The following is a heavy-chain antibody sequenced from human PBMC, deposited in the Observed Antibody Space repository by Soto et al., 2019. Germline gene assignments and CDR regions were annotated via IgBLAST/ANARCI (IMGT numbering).Heavy chain of an antibody. Sequence: GSLRLSCAASGFTFSSYWMNWVRQGPGKGLVWVSRINSDGSDTSYADSVKGRFTISRDNAKNTLYLQMNSLRAEDTAVYYWAMLDSSSWAFDHGGQGTLVPFPS. CDR2: INSDGSDT. J-gene: IGHJ4*02. D-gene: IGHD6-13*01. CDR1: GFTFSSYW. V-gene: IGHV3-74*01. CDR3: AMLDSSSWAFDH.